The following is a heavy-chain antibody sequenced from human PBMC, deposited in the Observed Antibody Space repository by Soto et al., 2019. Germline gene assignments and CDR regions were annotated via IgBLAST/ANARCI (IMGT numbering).Heavy chain of an antibody. J-gene: IGHJ2*01. CDR3: ARHGIRDYGRISAFLLNRSSDL. V-gene: IGHV4-61*07. D-gene: IGHD3-16*01. CDR2: IYYSGST. Sequence: QGKKLEWIGYIYYSGSTNYNPSLKSRVTISVDTSKNQFSLKLYSVTTADTAMYFQARHGIRDYGRISAFLLNRSSDL.